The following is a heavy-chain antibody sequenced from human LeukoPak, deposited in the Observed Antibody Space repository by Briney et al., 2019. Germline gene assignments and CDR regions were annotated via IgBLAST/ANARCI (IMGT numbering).Heavy chain of an antibody. D-gene: IGHD1-26*01. CDR1: DDSISDYY. Sequence: PSVPLSLTCTVSDDSISDYYRGWLRQPPGKGLEWIGSTYYSGSTYYNPFLKSRVTISVDTSKNQFSLKLSSVTAADAAVYYCASTGVGASSSDFDYWGQGTLVTVSS. CDR3: ASTGVGASSSDFDY. CDR2: TYYSGST. V-gene: IGHV4-59*05. J-gene: IGHJ4*02.